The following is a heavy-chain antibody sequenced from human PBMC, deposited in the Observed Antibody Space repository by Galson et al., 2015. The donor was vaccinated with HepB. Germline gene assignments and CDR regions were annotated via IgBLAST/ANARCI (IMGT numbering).Heavy chain of an antibody. CDR1: GFTFSSYG. J-gene: IGHJ5*02. Sequence: SLRLSCAASGFTFSSYGMHWVRQAPGKGLEWVAVISYDGSNKYYADSVKGRFTISRDNSKNTLYLQMNSLRAEDTAVYYCAKASAGSSSWYSILTGHNWFDPWGQGTLVTVSS. V-gene: IGHV3-30*18. CDR2: ISYDGSNK. CDR3: AKASAGSSSWYSILTGHNWFDP. D-gene: IGHD6-13*01.